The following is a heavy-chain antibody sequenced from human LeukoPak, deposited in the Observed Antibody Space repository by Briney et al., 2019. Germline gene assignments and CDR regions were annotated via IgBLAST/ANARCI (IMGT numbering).Heavy chain of an antibody. CDR3: ARGDYYGSGSYYFDY. Sequence: PSETLSLTCTVSGGSISSGGYYWSWIRQHPGKGLEWIGYIYYSGSTYYNPSLKSRVTISVDTSKNQFSLKLSSVTAADTAVYYCARGDYYGSGSYYFDYWGQGTLVTVSS. J-gene: IGHJ4*02. V-gene: IGHV4-31*03. CDR1: GGSISSGGYY. CDR2: IYYSGST. D-gene: IGHD3-10*01.